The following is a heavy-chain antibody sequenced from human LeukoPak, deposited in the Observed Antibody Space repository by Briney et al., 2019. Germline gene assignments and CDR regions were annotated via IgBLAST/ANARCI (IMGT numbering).Heavy chain of an antibody. Sequence: ESGGSLRLSCAASGFTFSTYSMNWVRQAPGKGLEWVSYISGSSSTIYYADSVRGRFTISRDNAENSLYLQMNSLRAEDTAVYYCAREDCSGGSCYGDAFDVWGQGTMVTVSS. D-gene: IGHD2-15*01. V-gene: IGHV3-48*04. CDR1: GFTFSTYS. CDR2: ISGSSSTI. J-gene: IGHJ3*01. CDR3: AREDCSGGSCYGDAFDV.